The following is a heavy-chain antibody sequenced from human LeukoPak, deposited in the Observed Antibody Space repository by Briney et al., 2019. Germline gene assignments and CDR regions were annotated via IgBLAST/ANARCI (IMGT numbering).Heavy chain of an antibody. V-gene: IGHV1-69*05. D-gene: IGHD6-6*01. CDR1: GGTFSSYA. Sequence: GASVKVSCKASGGTFSSYAISWVRQAPGQGLEWMGRIIPIFGTANYAQKFQGRVTITTDESTSTAYMELSSLRSEDTAVYYCARGFFSSSSATFDPWGQGTLVTVSS. J-gene: IGHJ5*02. CDR3: ARGFFSSSSATFDP. CDR2: IIPIFGTA.